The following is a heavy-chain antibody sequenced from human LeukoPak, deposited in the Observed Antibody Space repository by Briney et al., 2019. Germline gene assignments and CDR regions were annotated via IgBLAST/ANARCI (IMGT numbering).Heavy chain of an antibody. D-gene: IGHD6-13*01. CDR1: GYTFTSYT. CDR2: INAGNGNT. Sequence: AASVTVSCKASGYTFTSYTMHWVRQAPGQRLEWMGWINAGNGNTKYAQKVQGRVTITRDTSASTAYMELSSLRSEDTAVYYCASGAAGMRTFDYWGQGTLVTVSS. CDR3: ASGAAGMRTFDY. V-gene: IGHV1-3*01. J-gene: IGHJ4*02.